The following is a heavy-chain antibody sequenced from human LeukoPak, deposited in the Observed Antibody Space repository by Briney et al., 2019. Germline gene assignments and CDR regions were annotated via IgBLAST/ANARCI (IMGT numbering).Heavy chain of an antibody. CDR2: INSDGSST. V-gene: IGHV3-74*01. J-gene: IGHJ6*03. CDR3: ARAQPPYYDFWSGYYYYYYMDV. Sequence: VGSLRLSCAASGFTFSSYWMHWVRQAPGKGLVWVSRINSDGSSTSYADSVKGRFTISRDNAKNTLYLQMNSLRAEDTAVYYCARAQPPYYDFWSGYYYYYYMDVWGKGTTVTVSS. CDR1: GFTFSSYW. D-gene: IGHD3-3*01.